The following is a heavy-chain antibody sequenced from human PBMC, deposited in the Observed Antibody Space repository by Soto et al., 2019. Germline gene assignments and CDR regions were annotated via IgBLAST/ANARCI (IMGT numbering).Heavy chain of an antibody. CDR2: ISSSSSTI. J-gene: IGHJ4*02. CDR3: ASRIQSAAGTLH. Sequence: EVQLVESGGGLVQPGGSLRLSCAASGFTFSSYSMNWVRQAPGKGREWVSYISSSSSTIYYADSVKGRFTISRDNAKNSLYLQMNSLRAEDTAVYYCASRIQSAAGTLHWGQGTLVTVSS. V-gene: IGHV3-48*01. CDR1: GFTFSSYS. D-gene: IGHD6-13*01.